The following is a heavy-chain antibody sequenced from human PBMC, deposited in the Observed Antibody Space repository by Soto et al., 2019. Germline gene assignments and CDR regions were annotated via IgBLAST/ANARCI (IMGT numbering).Heavy chain of an antibody. CDR2: ISSYGTTT. Sequence: PGGSLRLSCAASGFIFSSYEMHWVRQAPGKGLEWVSYISSYGTTTYYADSVKGRFTISRANAKKSLFLQMNSLRAEDTAVYYCARAYNWNYGMDVWGPGTAVTVSS. D-gene: IGHD1-20*01. V-gene: IGHV3-48*03. CDR1: GFIFSSYE. CDR3: ARAYNWNYGMDV. J-gene: IGHJ6*02.